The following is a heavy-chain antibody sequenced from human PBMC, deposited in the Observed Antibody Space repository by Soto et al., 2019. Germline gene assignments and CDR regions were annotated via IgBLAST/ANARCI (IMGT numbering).Heavy chain of an antibody. CDR1: GFSLTASETR. D-gene: IGHD4-17*01. CDR3: AGRLRGDYSFDF. V-gene: IGHV2-70*04. CDR2: IDWDDEK. J-gene: IGHJ4*02. Sequence: SGPTLVNPTQTLTLTCTISGFSLTASETRVSWIRQPPGKALGWLARIDWDDEKFYSTSLKTRLTISKDTSKNQVVLTIINMDPVDTATYYCAGRLRGDYSFDFWGQGALVTVSS.